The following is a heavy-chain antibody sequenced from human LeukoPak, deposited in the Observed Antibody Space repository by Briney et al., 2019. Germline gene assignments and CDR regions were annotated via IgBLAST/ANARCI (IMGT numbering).Heavy chain of an antibody. J-gene: IGHJ4*02. CDR1: GFTFSTYG. D-gene: IGHD2-15*01. CDR3: AKGVAHTPCYFDH. CDR2: ISYAGSNK. V-gene: IGHV3-30*18. Sequence: PGGSLRLSCAASGFTFSTYGMHWVRQAPGKGLEWVAVISYAGSNKYYADSVRGRFTISRDNSKNTLYLQMNSLRAEDTAVYYCAKGVAHTPCYFDHWGQGTLVTVSS.